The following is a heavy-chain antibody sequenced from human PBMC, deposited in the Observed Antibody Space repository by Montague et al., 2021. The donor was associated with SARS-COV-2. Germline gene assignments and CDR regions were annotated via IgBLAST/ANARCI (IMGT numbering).Heavy chain of an antibody. CDR3: ARGRQYNWFDA. CDR2: IYYRGST. Sequence: SETLSLTCTVSGGSISSNYWSWIRQPPGKGLEWIGYIYYRGSTNYNPSLKGRITMSVDTSKNQFSLKVSSVIAADTAVYYCARGRQYNWFDAWGQGKLVTVSS. CDR1: GGSISSNY. J-gene: IGHJ5*02. D-gene: IGHD6-19*01. V-gene: IGHV4-59*01.